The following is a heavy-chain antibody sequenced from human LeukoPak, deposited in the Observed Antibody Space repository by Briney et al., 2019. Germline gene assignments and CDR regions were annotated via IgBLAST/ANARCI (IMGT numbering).Heavy chain of an antibody. CDR3: ARCGLIGYCSGASALWAFDI. D-gene: IGHD2-15*01. J-gene: IGHJ3*02. Sequence: GGSLRLSCAASGFTFSSYGMHWVRQAPGKGLEWVAVISYDGSNKYYADSVKGRFTISRDNSKNTLYLQMNSLRAEDTAVYYCARCGLIGYCSGASALWAFDIWGQGTMVTVSS. V-gene: IGHV3-30*03. CDR2: ISYDGSNK. CDR1: GFTFSSYG.